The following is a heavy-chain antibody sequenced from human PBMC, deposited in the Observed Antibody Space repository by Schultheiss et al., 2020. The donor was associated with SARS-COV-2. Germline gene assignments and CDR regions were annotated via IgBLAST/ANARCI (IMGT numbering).Heavy chain of an antibody. J-gene: IGHJ6*02. V-gene: IGHV4-31*01. Sequence: SETLSLTCTVSGGSISSGGYYWSWIRQHPGKGLEWIGYIYYSGSTYYNPSLKSLVTISVDTSKNQFSLKLSSVTAADTAVYYCAGDDSSGYYYSYGMDVWGQGTTVTVSS. CDR2: IYYSGST. CDR3: AGDDSSGYYYSYGMDV. D-gene: IGHD3-22*01. CDR1: GGSISSGGYY.